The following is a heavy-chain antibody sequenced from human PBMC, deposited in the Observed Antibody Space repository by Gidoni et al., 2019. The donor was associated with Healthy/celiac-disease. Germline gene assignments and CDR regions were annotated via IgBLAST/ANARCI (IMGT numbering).Heavy chain of an antibody. CDR1: GFTFSSYE. D-gene: IGHD3-3*01. CDR2: ISSSGSTI. J-gene: IGHJ4*02. CDR3: ARATPLPYYDFWRCYYWDY. Sequence: EVQLVESGGGLVQPVGSRRRSCAASGFTFSSYEMNWVSQAQGKGLEWVSYISSSGSTIYYADSVKGRFTISRDNAKNSLYLQMNSLRAEDTAVYYCARATPLPYYDFWRCYYWDYWGQGTLVTVSS. V-gene: IGHV3-48*03.